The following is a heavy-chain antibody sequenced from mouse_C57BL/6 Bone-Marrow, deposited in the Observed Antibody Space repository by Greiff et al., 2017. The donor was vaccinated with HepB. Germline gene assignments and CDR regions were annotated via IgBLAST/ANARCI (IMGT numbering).Heavy chain of an antibody. Sequence: EVQLQQSGPELVKPGASVKISCKASGYTFTDYYMNWVKQSHGKSLEWIGDINPNNGGTSYNQKFKGKATLTVDKSSSTAYMELRSLTSDDSAVYYCAREIRVGSSYYFDYWGQGTTLTVSS. CDR3: AREIRVGSSYYFDY. D-gene: IGHD1-1*01. CDR1: GYTFTDYY. V-gene: IGHV1-26*01. CDR2: INPNNGGT. J-gene: IGHJ2*01.